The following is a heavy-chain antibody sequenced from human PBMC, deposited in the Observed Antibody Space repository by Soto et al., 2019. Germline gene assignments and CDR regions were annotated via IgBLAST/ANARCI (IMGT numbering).Heavy chain of an antibody. Sequence: PGGSLRLSCVGSGFTFSNNAMHWVRQAPGKGLEWVAFISYDSSEIFYADSVKGRFTISRDNPENTLFLHMNSPRADDTAVYYCGREYNAWPLAYGLDVWGQGTTVTVSS. CDR3: GREYNAWPLAYGLDV. CDR2: ISYDSSEI. V-gene: IGHV3-30*01. J-gene: IGHJ6*02. CDR1: GFTFSNNA. D-gene: IGHD1-20*01.